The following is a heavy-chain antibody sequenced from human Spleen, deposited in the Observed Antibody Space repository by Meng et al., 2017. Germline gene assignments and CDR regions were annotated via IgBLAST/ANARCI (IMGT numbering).Heavy chain of an antibody. CDR3: ARAGGDLNWYFDL. CDR1: GFTFNYHY. Sequence: GGSLRLSCAVSGFTFNYHYMRWIRQAPGKALEWVSDISPSSSDIYYTESVKGRFTISRDNSKNTLFLQMNSLRAEDTAVYYCARAGGDLNWYFDLWGRGTLVTVSS. D-gene: IGHD2-21*02. J-gene: IGHJ2*01. CDR2: ISPSSSDI. V-gene: IGHV3-11*06.